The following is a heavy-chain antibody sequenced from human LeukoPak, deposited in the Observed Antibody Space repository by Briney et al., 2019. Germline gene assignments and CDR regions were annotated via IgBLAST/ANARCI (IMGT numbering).Heavy chain of an antibody. Sequence: GRSLRLSCAASGFTFSSYAMHWVRQAPGKGLEWVAVISYDGSNKYYADSVKGRFTISRDNSQNTLYLQMNSLRAEDTAVYYCARDVRYHGSGTYYNVDYFDYWGQRTLVTVSS. D-gene: IGHD3-10*01. J-gene: IGHJ4*02. CDR3: ARDVRYHGSGTYYNVDYFDY. CDR2: ISYDGSNK. CDR1: GFTFSSYA. V-gene: IGHV3-30*04.